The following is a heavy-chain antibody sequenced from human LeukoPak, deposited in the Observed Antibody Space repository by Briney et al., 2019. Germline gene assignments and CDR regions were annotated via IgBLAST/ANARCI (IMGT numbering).Heavy chain of an antibody. CDR2: ISGSGGST. V-gene: IGHV3-23*01. CDR3: AKDGERYFDWLDLRGVNAFDI. CDR1: GFTFSSYA. J-gene: IGHJ3*02. D-gene: IGHD3-9*01. Sequence: PGGSLRLSCAASGFTFSSYAMSWVRQAPGKGLEWVSAISGSGGSTYYADSVKGRFTISRDNSKNTLYLQMNSLRAEDTAVYYCAKDGERYFDWLDLRGVNAFDIWGQGTMVTVSS.